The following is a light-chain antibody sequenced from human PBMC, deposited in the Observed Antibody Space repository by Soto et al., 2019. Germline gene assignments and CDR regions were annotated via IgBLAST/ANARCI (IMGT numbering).Light chain of an antibody. J-gene: IGKJ1*01. CDR3: QQFDRSLPSWT. CDR1: QSVSSNY. Sequence: ETVLTQSPGTLSLSPGERATLSCRASQSVSSNYLAWYQHIPGQAPRLLLYGASTRATGIPDRFSGSGSGTNFTLTIIRLEPEDFAVYYCQQFDRSLPSWTFGQGTKVE. V-gene: IGKV3-20*01. CDR2: GAS.